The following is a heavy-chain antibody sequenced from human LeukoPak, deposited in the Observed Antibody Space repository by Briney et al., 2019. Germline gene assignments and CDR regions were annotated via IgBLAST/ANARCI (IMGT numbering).Heavy chain of an antibody. V-gene: IGHV5-51*01. Sequence: GESLKISCKGSGYSFTNYWIGWVRQMPGKGLEWMGIIYPGDSDTRYSPSFQGQVTISADKSITTAYLQWSSLKASDTAMYYCARTYYYDSSGYYKLGDYWGQGTLVTVSS. CDR2: IYPGDSDT. CDR1: GYSFTNYW. J-gene: IGHJ4*02. CDR3: ARTYYYDSSGYYKLGDY. D-gene: IGHD3-22*01.